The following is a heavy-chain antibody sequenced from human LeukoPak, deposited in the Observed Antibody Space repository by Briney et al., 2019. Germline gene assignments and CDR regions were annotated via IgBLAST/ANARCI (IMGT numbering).Heavy chain of an antibody. J-gene: IGHJ4*02. CDR3: ARAGTDLDY. CDR2: IKLDGSVK. CDR1: GSTFSNYW. D-gene: IGHD6-13*01. Sequence: GGSLRLSCAASGSTFSNYWMNWVRQAPGKGLEWVAIIKLDGSVKYYVDSVKGRFSISRDNAKNSVYLQMNNLRAEDTAVYYCARAGTDLDYWGQGTLVTVSS. V-gene: IGHV3-7*01.